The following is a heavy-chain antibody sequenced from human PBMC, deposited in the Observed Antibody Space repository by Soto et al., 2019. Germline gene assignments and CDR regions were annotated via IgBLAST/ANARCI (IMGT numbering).Heavy chain of an antibody. CDR3: ARDLHDFWSGYYGY. D-gene: IGHD3-3*01. CDR1: GYTFTSYA. Sequence: PSVKVSCKASGYTFTSYAMHWVRQAPGQRLEWMGWINAGNGNTKYSQKFQGRVTITRDTSASTAYMELSSLRSEDTAVYYCARDLHDFWSGYYGYWGQGTLVTVSS. V-gene: IGHV1-3*01. J-gene: IGHJ4*02. CDR2: INAGNGNT.